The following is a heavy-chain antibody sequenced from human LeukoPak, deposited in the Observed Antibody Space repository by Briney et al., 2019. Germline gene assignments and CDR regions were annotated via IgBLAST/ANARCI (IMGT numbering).Heavy chain of an antibody. Sequence: SETLSLTCTVSGGSISSYYWSWIRQPPGKGLEWIGEINHSGSTNYNPSLKSRVTISVDTSKNQFSLKLSSVTAADTAVYYCARVWYSSSWYNWFDPWGQGTLVTVSS. V-gene: IGHV4-34*01. CDR2: INHSGST. CDR3: ARVWYSSSWYNWFDP. CDR1: GGSISSYY. D-gene: IGHD6-13*01. J-gene: IGHJ5*02.